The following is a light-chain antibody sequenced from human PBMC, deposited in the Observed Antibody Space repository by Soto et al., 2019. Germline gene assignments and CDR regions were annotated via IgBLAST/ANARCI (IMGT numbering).Light chain of an antibody. V-gene: IGLV2-23*01. J-gene: IGLJ2*01. CDR2: EGS. CDR3: CSYVGGDVV. Sequence: QSVLTQPASVSGSPGQSITISCTGTSSDIGSYNLVSWYQQHPGKAPKLMIYEGSKRPSGVSNRFSGSKSGNTASLTISGLQAEDEADYYCCSYVGGDVVFGGGTKLTVL. CDR1: SSDIGSYNL.